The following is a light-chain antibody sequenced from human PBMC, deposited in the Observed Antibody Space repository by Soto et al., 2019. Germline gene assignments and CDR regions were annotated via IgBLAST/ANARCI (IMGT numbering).Light chain of an antibody. Sequence: QSFLTQPPSVSEAPGLGVTISCSGSNSNIGINYVYWYQQLPGAAPKLLIQSTNQRSSGVPGRFSAFKSGTAASLAISALRPEDEADYYCAAWDATLGGFYVFGTGTKVTVL. CDR2: STN. CDR1: NSNIGINY. V-gene: IGLV1-47*02. J-gene: IGLJ1*01. CDR3: AAWDATLGGFYV.